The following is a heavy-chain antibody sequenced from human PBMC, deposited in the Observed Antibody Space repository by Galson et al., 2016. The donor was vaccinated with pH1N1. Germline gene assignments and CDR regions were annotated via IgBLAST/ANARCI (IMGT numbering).Heavy chain of an antibody. CDR3: VSPKTAHIPLACLFHH. CDR1: GFSFSSFG. D-gene: IGHD6-19*01. V-gene: IGHV3-30*03. CDR2: ISYDGSDQ. J-gene: IGHJ4*02. Sequence: SLRLSCAASGFSFSSFGMHWVRQAPGKGLEWVAVISYDGSDQYYADSVKGRFTISRDNFKNTLYLQMNSLRAEDTAIYYCVSPKTAHIPLACLFHHWGQGALVTVSS.